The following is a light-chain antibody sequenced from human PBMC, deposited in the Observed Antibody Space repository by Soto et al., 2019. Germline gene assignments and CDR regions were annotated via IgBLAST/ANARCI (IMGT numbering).Light chain of an antibody. V-gene: IGKV1-5*01. Sequence: IQLTQSPSTLSANVGDRVTITCRSSQSISGYLAWYQQKPGKAPKLLIYDASSLESGVPSRFSGSASGTEFTLTISSLQPDDFATYYCQQYNTYPWTFGQGTKVDIK. CDR2: DAS. J-gene: IGKJ1*01. CDR3: QQYNTYPWT. CDR1: QSISGY.